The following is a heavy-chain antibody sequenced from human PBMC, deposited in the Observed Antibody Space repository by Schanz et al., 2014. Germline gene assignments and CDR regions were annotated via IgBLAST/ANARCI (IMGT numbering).Heavy chain of an antibody. J-gene: IGHJ3*01. CDR2: ISDSGDLT. V-gene: IGHV3-23*04. CDR3: ARDGGRDGYNLAFDV. D-gene: IGHD5-12*01. CDR1: RFTFSSYA. Sequence: EVQLVESGGGLVQPGGSLRLSCAASRFTFSSYAMSWVRQAPGKGLEWVSAISDSGDLTYYADSVKGRFTISRDNAKYTLYLQMNSLRAEDTAVYFCARDGGRDGYNLAFDVWGQGTLVTVSS.